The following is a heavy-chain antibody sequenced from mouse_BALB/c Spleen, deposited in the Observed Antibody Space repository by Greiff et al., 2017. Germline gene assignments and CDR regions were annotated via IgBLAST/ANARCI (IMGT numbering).Heavy chain of an antibody. CDR3: ARYNPLRLRAMDY. Sequence: EVHLVESGGGLVKPGGSLKLSCAASGFTFSSYTMSWVRQTPEKRLEWVATISSGGGNTYYPDSVKGRFTISRDNAKNNLYLQMSSLRSEDTALYYCARYNPLRLRAMDYWGQGTSVTVSS. D-gene: IGHD1-2*01. J-gene: IGHJ4*01. V-gene: IGHV5-9*03. CDR1: GFTFSSYT. CDR2: ISSGGGNT.